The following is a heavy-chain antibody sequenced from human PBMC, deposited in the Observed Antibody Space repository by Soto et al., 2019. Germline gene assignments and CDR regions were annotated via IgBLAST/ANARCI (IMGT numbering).Heavy chain of an antibody. Sequence: ASVEVSCKESLYIFSTYTMDCVRQAPGQRLEWMGWINAANGNTKYSQNFQGRVTISRDTSASTAYLELSSLRSEDTAVYYCARVSFETSGYADYWGQGTLVTLSS. J-gene: IGHJ4*02. CDR1: LYIFSTYT. V-gene: IGHV1-3*01. D-gene: IGHD3-22*01. CDR2: INAANGNT. CDR3: ARVSFETSGYADY.